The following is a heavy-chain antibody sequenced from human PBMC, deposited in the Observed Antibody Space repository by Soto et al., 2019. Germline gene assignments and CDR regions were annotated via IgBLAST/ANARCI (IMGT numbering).Heavy chain of an antibody. CDR3: AKSLLQRSGSYYFEY. CDR2: ISYDGSNK. CDR1: GFTFSSYG. Sequence: QVQLVESGGGVVQPGRYLRLSCAASGFTFSSYGMHWVRQAPGKGLEWVAVISYDGSNKYYADSVKGRFTISRDHSQNALYLQMNSLRAEDTAVYYCAKSLLQRSGSYYFEYWGQGTLVTVSS. D-gene: IGHD3-10*01. V-gene: IGHV3-30*18. J-gene: IGHJ4*02.